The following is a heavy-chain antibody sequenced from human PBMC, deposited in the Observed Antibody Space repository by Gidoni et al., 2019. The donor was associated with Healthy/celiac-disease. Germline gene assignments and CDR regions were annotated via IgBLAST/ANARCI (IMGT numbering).Heavy chain of an antibody. CDR2: IYYSGST. Sequence: QLQLQESGPGLVKPSETLSLTCTVSGGSISSSSYYRGGIRQPPGKGLEWIGSIYYSGSTYYNPSLKSRVTISVDTSKNQFSLKLSSVTAADTAVYYGARGGSSGWYEGDWFDPWGQGTLVTVSS. V-gene: IGHV4-39*07. D-gene: IGHD6-19*01. CDR1: GGSISSSSYY. CDR3: ARGGSSGWYEGDWFDP. J-gene: IGHJ5*02.